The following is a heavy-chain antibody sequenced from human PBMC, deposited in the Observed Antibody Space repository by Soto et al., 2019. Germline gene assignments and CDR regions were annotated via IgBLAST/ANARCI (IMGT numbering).Heavy chain of an antibody. D-gene: IGHD1-7*01. CDR3: ARALELLNFWNQALDY. Sequence: GGSLRLSCAASGVSFNSYDMHWVRQAPGKGPEWVAIISYDGSNKYYADSVKGRFTISRDNSKNTLYLQMNSLRAEDTAVYYCARALELLNFWNQALDYWGQGTLVTVSS. CDR1: GVSFNSYD. CDR2: ISYDGSNK. J-gene: IGHJ4*02. V-gene: IGHV3-30-3*01.